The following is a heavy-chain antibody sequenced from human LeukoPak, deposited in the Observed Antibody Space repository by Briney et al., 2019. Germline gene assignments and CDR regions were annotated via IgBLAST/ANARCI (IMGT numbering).Heavy chain of an antibody. CDR3: ARGRVNYDFWSGYYFYFDY. CDR2: INHSGST. D-gene: IGHD3-3*01. J-gene: IGHJ4*02. V-gene: IGHV4-34*01. CDR1: GGSFSGYY. Sequence: SETLSLTCAVYGGSFSGYYWSWIRQPPGKGLEWIGEINHSGSTNYNPSLKSRVTISVDTSKNQFSLKLSSVTAADTAVYYCARGRVNYDFWSGYYFYFDYWGQGTLVNGSS.